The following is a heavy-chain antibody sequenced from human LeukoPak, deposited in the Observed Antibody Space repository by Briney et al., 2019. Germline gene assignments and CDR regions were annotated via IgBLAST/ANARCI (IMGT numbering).Heavy chain of an antibody. J-gene: IGHJ5*02. V-gene: IGHV4-34*01. CDR3: ARDRLQLQS. CDR1: GGSFSPYY. CDR2: INHSRST. D-gene: IGHD1-1*01. Sequence: SETLSLTCAVYGGSFSPYYWSWIRQSPDKGLEWVGEINHSRSTNYNPSLKSRVTISVDTSKNQFYLKLSSVTAADTAVYYCARDRLQLQSWGQGTLVTVSS.